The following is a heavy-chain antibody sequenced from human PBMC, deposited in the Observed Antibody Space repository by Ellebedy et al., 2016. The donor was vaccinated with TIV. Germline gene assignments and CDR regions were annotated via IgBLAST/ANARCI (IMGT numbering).Heavy chain of an antibody. CDR1: GFGFNSAW. CDR2: IKSKHDGATT. D-gene: IGHD1-14*01. V-gene: IGHV3-15*01. CDR3: AADIPHPGSQIDY. J-gene: IGHJ4*02. Sequence: GESLKISCAASGFGFNSAWMSWVRQAPGKGLEWVGRIKSKHDGATTEYAAPVRGRFTVSRDDSENTLYLQMNSLKTEDTAFYFCAADIPHPGSQIDYWGQGTLVTVSS.